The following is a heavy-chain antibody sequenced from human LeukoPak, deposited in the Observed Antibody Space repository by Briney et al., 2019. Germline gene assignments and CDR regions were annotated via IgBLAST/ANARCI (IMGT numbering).Heavy chain of an antibody. D-gene: IGHD3-10*01. Sequence: ASVKVSCKASGYTFTSYGISWVRQAPGQGLEWMGWISAYNGNTNYAQKLQGRVTMTTDTSTSTAYMELRSLGSDDTAVYYCARALNYYGSGSYQYYNYGMDVWGQGTTVTVSS. V-gene: IGHV1-18*01. J-gene: IGHJ6*02. CDR2: ISAYNGNT. CDR3: ARALNYYGSGSYQYYNYGMDV. CDR1: GYTFTSYG.